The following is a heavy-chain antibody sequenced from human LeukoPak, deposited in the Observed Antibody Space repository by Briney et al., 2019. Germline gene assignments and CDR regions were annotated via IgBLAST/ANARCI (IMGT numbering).Heavy chain of an antibody. Sequence: GGSLRLSCAASGFTFSSYSMNWVRQAPGKGVEWVSVIYSGGSTYYADSVKGRFTISRDNSKNTLYLQMNSLRAEDTAVYYCARGADYGDRGGYDYWGQGTLVTVSS. CDR2: IYSGGST. V-gene: IGHV3-66*01. CDR1: GFTFSSYS. D-gene: IGHD4-17*01. J-gene: IGHJ4*02. CDR3: ARGADYGDRGGYDY.